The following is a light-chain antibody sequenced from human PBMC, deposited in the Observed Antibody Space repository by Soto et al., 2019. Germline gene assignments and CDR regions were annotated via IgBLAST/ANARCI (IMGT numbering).Light chain of an antibody. CDR3: QQYHNWPPQYT. J-gene: IGKJ2*01. Sequence: EIVMTQSPATLSVSPGERATLSCRASQTVSSNLAWYQQKPGQAPRLLIHGASTRATGGPARFSGSGSGTEFTLTISSLQSEDFAVYYCQQYHNWPPQYTFGQGTKVQIK. CDR2: GAS. V-gene: IGKV3-15*01. CDR1: QTVSSN.